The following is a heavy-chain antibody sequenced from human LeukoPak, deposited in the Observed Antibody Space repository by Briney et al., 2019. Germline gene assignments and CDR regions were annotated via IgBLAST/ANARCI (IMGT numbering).Heavy chain of an antibody. J-gene: IGHJ4*02. CDR2: INHSGST. CDR1: GGSFSGYY. CDR3: ARAGGYYDFWSGYYTGAYFDY. Sequence: SSETLSLTCAVYGGSFSGYYWSWTRQPPGKGLEWIGEINHSGSTNYNPSLKSRVTISVDTSKNQFSLKLSSVTAADTAVYYCARAGGYYDFWSGYYTGAYFDYWGQGTLVTVSS. V-gene: IGHV4-34*01. D-gene: IGHD3-3*01.